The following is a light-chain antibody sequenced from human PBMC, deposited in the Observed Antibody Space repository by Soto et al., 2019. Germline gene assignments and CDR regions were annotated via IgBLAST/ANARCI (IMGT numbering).Light chain of an antibody. CDR3: QQYGSSQLT. Sequence: EIVLTQSPGTLSLSPWERATLSCRASQSVSSSYLAWYQQKPGQAPRLLIYGASSRATGIPDRFSGSGSGTDFTLTISRLEPEDFAVYYCQQYGSSQLTFGGETKVEIK. J-gene: IGKJ4*01. V-gene: IGKV3-20*01. CDR1: QSVSSSY. CDR2: GAS.